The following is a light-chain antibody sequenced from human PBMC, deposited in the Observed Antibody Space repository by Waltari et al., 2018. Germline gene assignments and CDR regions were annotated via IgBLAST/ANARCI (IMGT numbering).Light chain of an antibody. J-gene: IGKJ1*01. Sequence: DIVMTQSPDSLAVSLGERATIHCQSSQSVLYSSNNKNYLAWYQQKPGQPPKLLIYWASTRESGVPDRFSGSGSGTDFTLTISSLQAEDVAVYYCQQYYSTPPRTFGQGTKVEIK. V-gene: IGKV4-1*01. CDR1: QSVLYSSNNKNY. CDR3: QQYYSTPPRT. CDR2: WAS.